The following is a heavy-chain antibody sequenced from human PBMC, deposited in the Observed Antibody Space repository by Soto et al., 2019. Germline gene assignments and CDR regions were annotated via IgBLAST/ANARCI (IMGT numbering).Heavy chain of an antibody. CDR1: GGSFISGSYY. CDR2: IYYSGST. V-gene: IGHV4-61*01. J-gene: IGHJ6*02. CDR3: ARDKWIVVVPAAMRRYGMDV. Sequence: SETLSLTCTVSGGSFISGSYYWSWIRQPPGKGLEWIGYIYYSGSTNYNPSLKSRVTISVDTSKNQFSLKLSSVTAADTAVYYCARDKWIVVVPAAMRRYGMDVWGQGTTVTVSS. D-gene: IGHD2-2*01.